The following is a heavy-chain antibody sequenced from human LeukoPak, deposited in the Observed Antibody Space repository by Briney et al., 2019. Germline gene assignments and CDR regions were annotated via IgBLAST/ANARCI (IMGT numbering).Heavy chain of an antibody. CDR1: GGSFSDYY. CDR2: INHSGST. V-gene: IGHV4-34*01. Sequence: SETLSLTCAVYGGSFSDYYWSWIRQPPGKGLEWIGEINHSGSTNYNPSLKSRVTISVDTSKSQFSLKLSSVTAADTAVYYCARGRSPGIAAAGHYGMDVWGKGTTVTVSS. J-gene: IGHJ6*04. D-gene: IGHD6-13*01. CDR3: ARGRSPGIAAAGHYGMDV.